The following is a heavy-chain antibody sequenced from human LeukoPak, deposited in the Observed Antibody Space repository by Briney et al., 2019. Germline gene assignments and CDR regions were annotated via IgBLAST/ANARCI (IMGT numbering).Heavy chain of an antibody. Sequence: GGSLRLSCEASGFTFTTYWMHWVRQAPGKGLVWVSHINSDGSITSYADSVKGRFTISRDNAKNTLYLQMNSLRAEDTAVYYCAKDLKSGGWYKMAFDIWGQGTMVTVSS. D-gene: IGHD6-19*01. CDR2: INSDGSIT. J-gene: IGHJ3*02. CDR3: AKDLKSGGWYKMAFDI. V-gene: IGHV3-74*01. CDR1: GFTFTTYW.